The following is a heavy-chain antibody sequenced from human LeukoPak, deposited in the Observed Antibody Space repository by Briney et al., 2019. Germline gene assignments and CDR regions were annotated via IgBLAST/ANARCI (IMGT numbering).Heavy chain of an antibody. CDR2: ISAYNGNT. J-gene: IGHJ4*02. V-gene: IGHV1-18*01. Sequence: GASVKVSCKVSGYTLTELSMHWVRQAPGQGLEWMGWISAYNGNTNYAQKLQGRVTMTTDTSTSTAYMELRSLRSDDTAVYYCARDSLFDYWGQGTLVTVSS. CDR3: ARDSLFDY. CDR1: GYTLTELS.